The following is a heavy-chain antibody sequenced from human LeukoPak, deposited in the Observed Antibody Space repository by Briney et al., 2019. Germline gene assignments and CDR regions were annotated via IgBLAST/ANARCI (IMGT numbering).Heavy chain of an antibody. CDR2: ISYIGST. CDR3: ARQGYDILTGYIDAFDI. CDR1: GRSISRYY. J-gene: IGHJ3*02. V-gene: IGHV4-59*08. Sequence: PSETLSLTCTVSGRSISRYYWSWIRPPPRKGLDWIGYISYIGSTNYNPSLKSRVTISIDTSKNQFSLKLRSVTAADTAIYYCARQGYDILTGYIDAFDIWGQGTMVTVSS. D-gene: IGHD3-9*01.